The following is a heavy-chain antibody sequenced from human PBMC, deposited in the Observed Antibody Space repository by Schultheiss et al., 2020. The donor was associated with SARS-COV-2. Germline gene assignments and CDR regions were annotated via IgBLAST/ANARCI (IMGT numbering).Heavy chain of an antibody. CDR3: AKVLGDGYPDH. V-gene: IGHV3-23*01. D-gene: IGHD5-24*01. J-gene: IGHJ4*02. CDR2: ISGSGGST. CDR1: GFTFSDYY. Sequence: GESLKISCAASGFTFSDYYMSWVRQAPGKGLEWVSAISGSGGSTYYADSVKGRFTISRDNSKNSLYLQMNSLRAEDTAVYYCAKVLGDGYPDHWGQGTLVTVSS.